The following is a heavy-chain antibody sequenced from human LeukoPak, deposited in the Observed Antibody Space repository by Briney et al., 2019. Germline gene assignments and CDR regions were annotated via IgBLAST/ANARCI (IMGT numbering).Heavy chain of an antibody. CDR1: GFTFDDHG. CDR3: AKGVENDYYYYYMDV. D-gene: IGHD3-3*01. J-gene: IGHJ6*03. V-gene: IGHV3-20*04. Sequence: PGGSLRLSCTASGFTFDDHGMSWVRQVPGKGLEWVAGINWDGGSTGYADSVKGRFTISRDNSKNTLYLQMNSLRAEDTAVYYCAKGVENDYYYYYMDVWGKGTTVTVSS. CDR2: INWDGGST.